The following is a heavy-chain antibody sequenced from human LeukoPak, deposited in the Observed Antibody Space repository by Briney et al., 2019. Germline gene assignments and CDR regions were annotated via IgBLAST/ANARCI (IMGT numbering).Heavy chain of an antibody. CDR2: IYYRVTS. V-gene: IGHV4-59*01. Sequence: SETLSLTCTVSGDSISTYYWSWVRQPPGKGLEWIGYIYYRVTSDYNPSLKSRVTMSVDMSTRQISLKLSSVTAADTAVYYCARAVGGDGSGSLWGPGTLVTVSS. CDR3: ARAVGGDGSGSL. D-gene: IGHD3-10*01. J-gene: IGHJ4*02. CDR1: GDSISTYY.